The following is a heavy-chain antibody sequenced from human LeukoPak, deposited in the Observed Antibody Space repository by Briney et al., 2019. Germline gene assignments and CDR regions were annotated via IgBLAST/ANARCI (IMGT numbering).Heavy chain of an antibody. J-gene: IGHJ3*02. CDR2: IIPIFGTA. CDR1: GYTFTSYA. D-gene: IGHD5-18*01. CDR3: ASPITAMVNDAFDI. V-gene: IGHV1-69*13. Sequence: ASVKVSCKASGYTFTSYAISLVRQAPGQGLEWMGGIIPIFGTANYAQKFQGRVTITADESTSTTYMELSSLRSEDTAVYYCASPITAMVNDAFDIWGQGTMVTVSS.